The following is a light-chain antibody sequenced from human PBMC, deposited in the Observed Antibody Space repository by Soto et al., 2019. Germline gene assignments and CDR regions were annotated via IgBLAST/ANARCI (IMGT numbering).Light chain of an antibody. CDR2: TVS. V-gene: IGKV2-40*01. Sequence: DIVMTQTPLSLPVTPGEPASISCRSSQSLLDTDDGITYLDWYLQKPGRSPQLLIYTVSYRASGVPDRFSGSGSGTDFTLKISRVEDEDVGIYYCMQRIHFHYTFRQGTKV. J-gene: IGKJ2*01. CDR1: QSLLDTDDGITY. CDR3: MQRIHFHYT.